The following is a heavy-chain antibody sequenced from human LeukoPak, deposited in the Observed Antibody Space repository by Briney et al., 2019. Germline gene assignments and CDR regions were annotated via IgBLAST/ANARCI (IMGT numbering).Heavy chain of an antibody. CDR3: ARGFGSYYDSSGSSDY. Sequence: PSETLSLTCTVSGGSINNYYWSWIRQPPGKGLEWIGYIYYSGSTNYNPSLKSRVTISLDTSKNQSSLKLSSVTAADAAVYYCARGFGSYYDSSGSSDYWGQGTLVTVSS. CDR1: GGSINNYY. CDR2: IYYSGST. V-gene: IGHV4-59*01. D-gene: IGHD3-22*01. J-gene: IGHJ4*02.